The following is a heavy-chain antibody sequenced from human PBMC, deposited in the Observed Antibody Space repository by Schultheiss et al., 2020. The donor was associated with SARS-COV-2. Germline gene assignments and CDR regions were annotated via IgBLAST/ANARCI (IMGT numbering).Heavy chain of an antibody. Sequence: SETLSLTCAVYGGSFSGYYWSWIRQPPGKGLEWIGSISYSGSTFYNPSLKSRVTISVDTSKNQFSLQLSSVTAADTAVYYCAGGIAVDDYWGQGTLVTVSS. V-gene: IGHV4-34*01. CDR3: AGGIAVDDY. D-gene: IGHD6-19*01. CDR2: ISYSGST. CDR1: GGSFSGYY. J-gene: IGHJ4*02.